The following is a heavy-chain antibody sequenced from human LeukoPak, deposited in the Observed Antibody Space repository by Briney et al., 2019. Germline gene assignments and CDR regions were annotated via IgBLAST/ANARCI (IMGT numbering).Heavy chain of an antibody. J-gene: IGHJ4*02. CDR1: GFTFSSYW. Sequence: GGSLRLSCAASGFTFSSYWMSWVRQAPGKGLGWVANIKQDGSEKYYVDSVKGRFTISRDNAKNSLYLQMNSLRAEDTAVYYCARDLPIAVAGTHFGNWGQGTLVTVSS. D-gene: IGHD6-19*01. CDR2: IKQDGSEK. CDR3: ARDLPIAVAGTHFGN. V-gene: IGHV3-7*01.